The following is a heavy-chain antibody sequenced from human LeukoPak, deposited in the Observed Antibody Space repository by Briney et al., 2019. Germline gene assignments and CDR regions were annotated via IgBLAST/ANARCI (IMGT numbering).Heavy chain of an antibody. J-gene: IGHJ5*02. Sequence: GGSLRLSCAASGFTFSSYAMHWVRQAPGKGLEWVAVISYDGSNKYYADSVKGRFTISRDNSKNTLYLQMNSLRAEDTAVYYCAREGRGSSWYGYNWFDPWGQGTLVSVSS. V-gene: IGHV3-30-3*01. CDR1: GFTFSSYA. CDR2: ISYDGSNK. D-gene: IGHD6-13*01. CDR3: AREGRGSSWYGYNWFDP.